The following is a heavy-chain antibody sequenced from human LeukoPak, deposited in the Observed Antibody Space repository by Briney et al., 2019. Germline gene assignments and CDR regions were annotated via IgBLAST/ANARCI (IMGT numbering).Heavy chain of an antibody. V-gene: IGHV3-30*02. Sequence: GGSLRLSCAASGFTFGTYGMHWVRQAPGQGLEWVAFIQYDGNKKYQADSVKGRFTISRDNSKDTLYLQMNRLRVEDTAVYYCAKDGEGGITLVRGNIKRRWGLDYWGQGILVTVSS. D-gene: IGHD3-10*01. CDR1: GFTFGTYG. CDR3: AKDGEGGITLVRGNIKRRWGLDY. J-gene: IGHJ4*02. CDR2: IQYDGNKK.